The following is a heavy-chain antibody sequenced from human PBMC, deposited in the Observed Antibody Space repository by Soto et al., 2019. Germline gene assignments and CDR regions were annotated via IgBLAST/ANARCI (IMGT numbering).Heavy chain of an antibody. CDR3: GRVLVWFGELLWSDDAFDI. CDR1: GFTVSSNY. V-gene: IGHV3-66*01. CDR2: IYSGGST. D-gene: IGHD3-10*01. Sequence: PGGSLRLSCAASGFTVSSNYMSWVRQAPGKGLEWVSVIYSGGSTYYADSVKGRFTISRDNSKNTLYLQMNSLRAEDTAVYYYGRVLVWFGELLWSDDAFDIWGQGTMVTVSS. J-gene: IGHJ3*02.